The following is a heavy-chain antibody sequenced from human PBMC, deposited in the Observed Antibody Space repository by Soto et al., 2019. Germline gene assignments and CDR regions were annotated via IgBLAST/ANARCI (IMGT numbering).Heavy chain of an antibody. J-gene: IGHJ3*02. V-gene: IGHV3-30*18. CDR3: AQGGSSSSSGDAFEI. Sequence: QVQLVESGGGVVQPGRSLRLSCAASGLTFSNYDMNWVRQAPGKGLEWVAFISDDGNKKYYAESVKGRFAISRDNSKSTQWLQMNSLRVEDTAVYYCAQGGSSSSSGDAFEIWGQGTKVTVSS. D-gene: IGHD6-6*01. CDR1: GLTFSNYD. CDR2: ISDDGNKK.